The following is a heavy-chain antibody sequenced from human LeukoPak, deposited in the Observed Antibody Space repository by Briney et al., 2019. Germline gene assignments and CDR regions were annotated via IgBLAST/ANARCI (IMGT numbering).Heavy chain of an antibody. CDR1: GGSISSSTYY. J-gene: IGHJ1*01. CDR3: ARGEYYYDGGY. CDR2: INYSGST. Sequence: SETLSLTCTVSGGSISSSTYYWAWIRQPPGKGLEWIGSINYSGSTNYNPSLKSRVTISVDTSKNQLSLKLSSVTAADTAVYYCARGEYYYDGGYWGQGTLVTVSS. V-gene: IGHV4-39*01. D-gene: IGHD3-22*01.